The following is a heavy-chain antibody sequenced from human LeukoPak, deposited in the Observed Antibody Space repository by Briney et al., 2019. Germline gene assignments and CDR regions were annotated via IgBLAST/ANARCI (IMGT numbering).Heavy chain of an antibody. CDR2: IWPGDSDT. V-gene: IGHV5-51*01. D-gene: IGHD4-23*01. CDR3: ARFYGGNLPFDP. J-gene: IGHJ5*02. Sequence: GESLKISCKGSGYTFTNYWIGWVRQMPGKGLEWMGAIWPGDSDTRYSPSFQGQVTISADKSITTAYLQWRSLKASDTAIYYCARFYGGNLPFDPWGQGTLVTVSS. CDR1: GYTFTNYW.